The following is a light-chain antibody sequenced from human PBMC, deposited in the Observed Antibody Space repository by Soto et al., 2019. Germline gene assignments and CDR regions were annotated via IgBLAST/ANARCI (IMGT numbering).Light chain of an antibody. CDR2: AAS. Sequence: AIQMTQSPSSLSASVGDRVTITCWASQGIRNDLGWYQQKPGKAPKLLIYAASSLQSGVPSRFSGSGSGTDFTLTISSLQPEDFATYYCLQDYNYWTFGQGTKVEIK. V-gene: IGKV1-6*01. J-gene: IGKJ1*01. CDR1: QGIRND. CDR3: LQDYNYWT.